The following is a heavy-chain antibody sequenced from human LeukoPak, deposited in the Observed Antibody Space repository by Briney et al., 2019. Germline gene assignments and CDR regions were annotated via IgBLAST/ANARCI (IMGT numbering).Heavy chain of an antibody. CDR2: ISGSGGST. J-gene: IGHJ5*02. D-gene: IGHD3-3*01. Sequence: PGGSLRLSCAASGFTFSSYAMSWVRQAPGKGLEWVSAISGSGGSTYYADSVKGPFTISRDNSENRLYLQMNSLRAEDTAVYYCAPPLATIFGVAPWGQGTLVTVSS. CDR3: APPLATIFGVAP. CDR1: GFTFSSYA. V-gene: IGHV3-23*01.